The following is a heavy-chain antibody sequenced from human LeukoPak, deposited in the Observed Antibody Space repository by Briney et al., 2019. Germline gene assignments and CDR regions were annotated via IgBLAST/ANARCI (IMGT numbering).Heavy chain of an antibody. D-gene: IGHD1-20*01. Sequence: ASVKVSCKASGGTFSNFAISWVRQAPGQGLGWMGGIIPISGTTNYAQKFQGRVTITADESTSTAYMELSSLRSEDTAVYYCARESGITGRGFHYWGQGTLVTVSS. CDR1: GGTFSNFA. J-gene: IGHJ4*02. CDR3: ARESGITGRGFHY. V-gene: IGHV1-69*13. CDR2: IIPISGTT.